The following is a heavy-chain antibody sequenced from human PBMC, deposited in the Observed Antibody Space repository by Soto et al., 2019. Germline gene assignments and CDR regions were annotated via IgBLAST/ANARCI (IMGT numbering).Heavy chain of an antibody. V-gene: IGHV4-31*02. CDR2: IYGSGIT. Sequence: WTWVRQRPRKGLEWIGYIYGSGITYYSPSLVSRGSISMDTSKNQFSLKMTSVTAADTAVYFCARDRGSYGMDVWGQGTTVTVSS. CDR3: ARDRGSYGMDV. J-gene: IGHJ6*02.